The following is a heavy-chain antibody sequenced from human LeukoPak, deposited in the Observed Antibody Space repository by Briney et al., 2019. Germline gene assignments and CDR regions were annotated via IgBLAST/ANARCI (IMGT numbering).Heavy chain of an antibody. CDR1: GITASSYA. CDR2: ISGSGDRT. V-gene: IGHV3-23*01. Sequence: GGSLRLSCAASGITASSYAMTWVRQAPGKGLEWVSSISGSGDRTMYADSVKGRFTISRDNFKNTLYLQMNSLRAEDTALYHCAKDPNSDYIGAFDMWGQGTMVTVSS. D-gene: IGHD5-12*01. CDR3: AKDPNSDYIGAFDM. J-gene: IGHJ3*02.